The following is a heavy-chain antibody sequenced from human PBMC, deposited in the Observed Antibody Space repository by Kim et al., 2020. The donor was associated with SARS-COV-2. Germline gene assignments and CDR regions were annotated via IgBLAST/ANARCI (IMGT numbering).Heavy chain of an antibody. Sequence: KGRFTISRDNSKNTLYLQMNCLRAEDTAVYYCANTVTVFGVVISYYYIDVWGKGTTVFVSS. V-gene: IGHV3-30*02. J-gene: IGHJ6*03. D-gene: IGHD3-3*01. CDR3: ANTVTVFGVVISYYYIDV.